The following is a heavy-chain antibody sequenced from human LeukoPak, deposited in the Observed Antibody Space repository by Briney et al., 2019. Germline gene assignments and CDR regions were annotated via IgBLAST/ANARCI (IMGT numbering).Heavy chain of an antibody. CDR2: IHYTGNT. Sequence: SETLSLTCTVSGASVRGYYWSWIRQPPGKGLEWIGYIHYTGNTDYNPSLTGRVTMSVDTSKNQFSLMLTSVTAADTAVYYCARGYGSGSYNNFNQWGQGLLVAVSS. CDR1: GASVRGYY. D-gene: IGHD3-10*01. V-gene: IGHV4-59*02. CDR3: ARGYGSGSYNNFNQ. J-gene: IGHJ4*02.